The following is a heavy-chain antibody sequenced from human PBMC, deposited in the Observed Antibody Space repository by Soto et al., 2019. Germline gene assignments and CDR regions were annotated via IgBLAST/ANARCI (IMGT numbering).Heavy chain of an antibody. CDR1: GFTFSDYG. CDR3: ARDCARGNSGYFAH. Sequence: QVQLEESGGGVVQPGRSLRLSCAASGFTFSDYGMHWVRHTPGKGVEWLSVIWYDGSSKYYADSVKGRFTISRDNSKNTLYLQMDSLRVEDTAVYHCARDCARGNSGYFAHWGQGTLVTVSS. CDR2: IWYDGSSK. V-gene: IGHV3-33*01. D-gene: IGHD1-26*01. J-gene: IGHJ4*02.